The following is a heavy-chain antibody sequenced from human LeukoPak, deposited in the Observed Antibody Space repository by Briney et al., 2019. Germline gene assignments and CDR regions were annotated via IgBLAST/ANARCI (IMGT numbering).Heavy chain of an antibody. V-gene: IGHV3-23*01. CDR2: ISGSGGFT. D-gene: IGHD4-17*01. CDR3: AQCSTTVTTQFDY. Sequence: GGSLRLSCAASGFTFSSYAMNWVRQAPGQGLEWVSGISGSGGFTYYADSVKGRFTISRDNSKNTLYLQMHSLRAEDTAVYYCAQCSTTVTTQFDYWGQGTLITVSS. CDR1: GFTFSSYA. J-gene: IGHJ4*02.